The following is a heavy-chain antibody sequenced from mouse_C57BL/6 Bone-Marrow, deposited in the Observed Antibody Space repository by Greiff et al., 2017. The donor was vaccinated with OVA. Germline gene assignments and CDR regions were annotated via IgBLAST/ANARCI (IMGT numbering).Heavy chain of an antibody. CDR3: TGGSIAY. V-gene: IGHV6-3*01. CDR1: GFTFSNYW. D-gene: IGHD1-1*01. Sequence: EVKLQESGGGLVQPGGSMKLSCVASGFTFSNYWMNWVRQSPEKGLEWVAQIRLKSDNYATHSAVSVKGRFTTSRDDSKSSDYQQMSNIRAENAGIYCCTGGSIAYWGQGTLVTVSA. J-gene: IGHJ3*01. CDR2: IRLKSDNYAT.